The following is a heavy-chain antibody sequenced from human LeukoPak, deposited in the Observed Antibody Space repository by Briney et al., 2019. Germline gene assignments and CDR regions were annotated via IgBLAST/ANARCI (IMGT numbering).Heavy chain of an antibody. V-gene: IGHV4-39*07. CDR2: IYYSGST. CDR1: GGSISSSSYY. Sequence: SETLSLTCTVSGGSISSSSYYWGWIRQPPGKGLEWIGSIYYSGSTNYNPSLKSRVTISVDTSKNQFSLKLSSVTAADTAVYYCARLDCSSTSCYGYYYYGMDVWGQGTTVTVSS. CDR3: ARLDCSSTSCYGYYYYGMDV. D-gene: IGHD2-2*01. J-gene: IGHJ6*02.